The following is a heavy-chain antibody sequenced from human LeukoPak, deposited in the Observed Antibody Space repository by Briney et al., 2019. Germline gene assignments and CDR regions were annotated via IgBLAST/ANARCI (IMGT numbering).Heavy chain of an antibody. D-gene: IGHD3-22*01. Sequence: GGSLRLSCAASGFTFSSYAMSWVRQAPGKGLEWVSAISGSGGSTYYADSVKGRFTISRDNSKNTLYLQMNSLRAEDTAVYYCAKDPGITMIVVVPDAFDIWGQGTMVTVSS. CDR3: AKDPGITMIVVVPDAFDI. V-gene: IGHV3-23*01. CDR1: GFTFSSYA. CDR2: ISGSGGST. J-gene: IGHJ3*02.